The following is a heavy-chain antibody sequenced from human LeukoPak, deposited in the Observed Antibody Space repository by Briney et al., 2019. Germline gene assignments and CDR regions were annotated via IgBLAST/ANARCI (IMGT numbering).Heavy chain of an antibody. CDR1: GVSISSGGYY. D-gene: IGHD3-3*01. Sequence: PSETLSLTCTVSGVSISSGGYYWSWIRQHPGKGLEWIGYIYYSGSTYYNPSLKSRVTISVDTSKNQFSLKLSSVTAADTAVYYCARDRIFGVETFFDYWGQGTLVTVSS. CDR2: IYYSGST. V-gene: IGHV4-31*03. CDR3: ARDRIFGVETFFDY. J-gene: IGHJ4*02.